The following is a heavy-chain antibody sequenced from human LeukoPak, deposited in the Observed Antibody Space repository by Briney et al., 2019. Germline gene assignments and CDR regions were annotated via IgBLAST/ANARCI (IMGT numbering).Heavy chain of an antibody. CDR1: GFTFSTYA. CDR2: ISGSGGST. CDR3: AKDLEFGYYYGSGSYYNFDY. V-gene: IGHV3-23*01. D-gene: IGHD3-10*01. J-gene: IGHJ4*02. Sequence: PGGSLRLSCAASGFTFSTYAMRGVRPAPGKGLEWVSAISGSGGSTYYADSVKGRFTISRDNSKNTLYLQMNSLRAEDTAVYYCAKDLEFGYYYGSGSYYNFDYWGQGTLVTVSS.